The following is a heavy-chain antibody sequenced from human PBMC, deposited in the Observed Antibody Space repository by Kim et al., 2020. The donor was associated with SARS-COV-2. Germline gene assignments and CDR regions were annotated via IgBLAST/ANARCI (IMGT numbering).Heavy chain of an antibody. V-gene: IGHV4-39*07. Sequence: NPLLKSRVAISVDTSKNQFSLRLTSVTAADTAMYYCARGYGSGSNNYFDPWGQGTLVTVSS. CDR3: ARGYGSGSNNYFDP. J-gene: IGHJ5*02. D-gene: IGHD3-10*01.